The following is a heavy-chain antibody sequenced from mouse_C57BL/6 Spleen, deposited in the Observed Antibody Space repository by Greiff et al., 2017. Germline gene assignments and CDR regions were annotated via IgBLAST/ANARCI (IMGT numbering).Heavy chain of an antibody. V-gene: IGHV2-4*01. CDR2: IWSGGST. CDR3: AKCGYENYYAMDY. Sequence: QVQLKESGPGLVQPSQSLSITCTVSGFSLTSYGVHWVRQPPGKGLEWLGVIWSGGSTDYNAAFISRLSISKDNSKSQVFFKMNSLQADDTAIYYCAKCGYENYYAMDYWGQGTSVTVSS. D-gene: IGHD2-2*01. J-gene: IGHJ4*01. CDR1: GFSLTSYG.